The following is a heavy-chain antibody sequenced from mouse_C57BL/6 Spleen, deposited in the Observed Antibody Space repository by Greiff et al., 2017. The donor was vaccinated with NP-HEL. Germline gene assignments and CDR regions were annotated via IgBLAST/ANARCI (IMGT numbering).Heavy chain of an antibody. V-gene: IGHV1-42*01. J-gene: IGHJ1*03. D-gene: IGHD1-1*01. CDR1: GYSFTGYY. Sequence: VQLQQSGPELVKPGASVKISCKASGYSFTGYYMNWVKQSPEKSLEWIGEINPSTGGTTYNQKFKAKATLTVDKSSSTAYMQLKSLTSEDSAVYYCARTTGVAEWYFDVWGTGTTVTVSS. CDR2: INPSTGGT. CDR3: ARTTGVAEWYFDV.